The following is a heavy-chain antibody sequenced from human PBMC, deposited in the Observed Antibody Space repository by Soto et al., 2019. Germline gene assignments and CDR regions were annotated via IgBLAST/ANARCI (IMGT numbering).Heavy chain of an antibody. D-gene: IGHD1-26*01. Sequence: SETLSLTCTVSGDSISSSSNYWGWIRQPPGKGLEWIGSFYFSGGTYYNPSLKSRVTISVDTSENQFSLKVTSVTAADTAVYYCARQRGTEQWEDYWGQGTLVTVSS. CDR1: GDSISSSSNY. CDR2: FYFSGGT. J-gene: IGHJ4*02. V-gene: IGHV4-39*01. CDR3: ARQRGTEQWEDY.